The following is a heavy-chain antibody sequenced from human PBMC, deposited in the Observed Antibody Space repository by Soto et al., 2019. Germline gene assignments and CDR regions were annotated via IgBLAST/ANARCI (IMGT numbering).Heavy chain of an antibody. Sequence: PSETLALACAFSGGSISSGGDYWSWIRQHPGKGLEWIGYIYYGGSTYYNPSLKSRVTISVDTSKNQFSLKLSSVTAADTAVYYCARAYYDFWSGNWFDPWGQGTLVTVSS. CDR2: IYYGGST. V-gene: IGHV4-31*11. CDR1: GGSISSGGDY. J-gene: IGHJ5*02. D-gene: IGHD3-3*01. CDR3: ARAYYDFWSGNWFDP.